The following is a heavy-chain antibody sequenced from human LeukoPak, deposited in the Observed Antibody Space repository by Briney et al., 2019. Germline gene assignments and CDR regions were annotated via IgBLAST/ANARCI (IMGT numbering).Heavy chain of an antibody. CDR2: ISGSRGTT. Sequence: GGSLRLSCVASGFTFSNYAMSWVRQAPGKGLEWVSGISGSRGTTYYADSVKGRLTISRDNSKNTLYLQMNSLRADDTAVYYCAKERTGGWPFDYWGQGTLVTVSS. V-gene: IGHV3-23*01. D-gene: IGHD6-19*01. J-gene: IGHJ4*02. CDR3: AKERTGGWPFDY. CDR1: GFTFSNYA.